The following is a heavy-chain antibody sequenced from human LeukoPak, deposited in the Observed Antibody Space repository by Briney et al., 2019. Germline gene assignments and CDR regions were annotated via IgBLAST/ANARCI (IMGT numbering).Heavy chain of an antibody. D-gene: IGHD3-22*01. CDR3: ARDEYYYDSSGYVHFDY. CDR2: INSDGSST. V-gene: IGHV3-74*01. CDR1: GFTFSSYW. Sequence: GGSLRLSCAASGFTFSSYWMHRVRQAPGKGLVWVSRINSDGSSTSYADSVKGRFTISRDNAKNTMYLQMNSLRAEETAVYYCARDEYYYDSSGYVHFDYWGQGTLVTVSS. J-gene: IGHJ4*02.